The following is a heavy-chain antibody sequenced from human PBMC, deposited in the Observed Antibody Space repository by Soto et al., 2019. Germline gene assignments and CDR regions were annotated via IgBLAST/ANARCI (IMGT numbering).Heavy chain of an antibody. Sequence: SETLSLTCAVYGGSFSGYYWSWIRQPPGKGLEWIGEINHSGSTNYNPSLKSRVTISVDTSKNQFSLKLSSVTAADTAVYYCARGGFSGRLPDYWGQGTLVTVS. CDR2: INHSGST. CDR1: GGSFSGYY. J-gene: IGHJ4*02. CDR3: ARGGFSGRLPDY. D-gene: IGHD3-16*01. V-gene: IGHV4-34*01.